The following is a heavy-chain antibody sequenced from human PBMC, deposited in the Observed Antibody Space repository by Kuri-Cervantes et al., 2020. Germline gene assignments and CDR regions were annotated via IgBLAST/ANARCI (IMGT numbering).Heavy chain of an antibody. Sequence: GESLKISCAASGFTFYSHSMNWVRQAPGKGLEWVSVISASAKSTFYADSVKGRFTVSRDNSKNMLYLQMKSLRAEDTAVYYCAKNSPNWNADYWGQGTLVTVSS. CDR1: GFTFYSHS. CDR3: AKNSPNWNADY. V-gene: IGHV3-23*01. D-gene: IGHD1-1*01. J-gene: IGHJ4*02. CDR2: ISASAKST.